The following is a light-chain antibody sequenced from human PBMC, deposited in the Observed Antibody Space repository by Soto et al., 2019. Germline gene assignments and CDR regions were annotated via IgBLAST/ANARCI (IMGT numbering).Light chain of an antibody. CDR2: EDN. CDR3: QSYDNSLRI. CDR1: SGSIASNF. V-gene: IGLV6-57*04. J-gene: IGLJ2*01. Sequence: NFMLAQPHSVSESPGKTVTISCTRSSGSIASNFVQWYQQRPGGAPTTVIYEDNQRPSGVPDRFSGSIDRSSNSASLTISGLKTEDEADYHCQSYDNSLRIFGGGTQLTVL.